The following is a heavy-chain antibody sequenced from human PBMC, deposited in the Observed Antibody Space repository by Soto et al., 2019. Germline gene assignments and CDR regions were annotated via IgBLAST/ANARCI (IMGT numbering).Heavy chain of an antibody. CDR1: GFTFSSYA. V-gene: IGHV3-30-3*01. CDR3: ARATWELPRYFDY. J-gene: IGHJ4*02. Sequence: QVQLVESGGGVVQPGRSLRLSCAASGFTFSSYAMHWVRQAPGKGLEWVAVISYDGSNKYYADSVKGRFTISRDNSKNTLYLQMNSLRAEDTAVYYCARATWELPRYFDYWGQGTLVTVSS. D-gene: IGHD1-26*01. CDR2: ISYDGSNK.